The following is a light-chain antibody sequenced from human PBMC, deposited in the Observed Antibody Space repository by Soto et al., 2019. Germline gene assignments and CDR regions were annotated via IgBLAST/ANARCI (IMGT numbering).Light chain of an antibody. CDR1: QSVSSSY. CDR3: QQYNNWPPIT. V-gene: IGKV3-20*01. Sequence: EIVLSQSLCTLSLSPGERATLSCRASQSVSSSYLAWYQQKPGQAPRLLIYGASSRATGIPDRFSGSGSGTDFTLTISRLEPEDFAVYYCQQYNNWPPITFGQGTRLEIK. J-gene: IGKJ5*01. CDR2: GAS.